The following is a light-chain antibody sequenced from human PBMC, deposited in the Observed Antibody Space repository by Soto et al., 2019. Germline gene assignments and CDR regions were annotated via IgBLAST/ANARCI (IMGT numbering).Light chain of an antibody. V-gene: IGKV3-15*01. CDR3: QQYNYWPPLT. J-gene: IGKJ1*01. CDR2: GAS. CDR1: QSVSSN. Sequence: EIVMTQSPATLSVSPGERATLSCRASQSVSSNLAWYQQKPGQAPRLLIYGASTRATGIPARFSGSGSGTEFTLTISSLQSEDFAVYYCQQYNYWPPLTFGQGTKVQI.